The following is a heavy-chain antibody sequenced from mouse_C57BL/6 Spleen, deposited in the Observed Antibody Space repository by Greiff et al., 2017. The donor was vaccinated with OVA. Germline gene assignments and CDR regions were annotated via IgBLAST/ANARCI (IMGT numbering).Heavy chain of an antibody. Sequence: LVESGPELVKPGASVKISCKASGYSFTSYYIHWVKQRPGQGLEWIGWIYPGSGNTKYNEKFKGKATLTADTSSSTAYMQLSSLTSEDSAVYYCARYGYDEGNYAMDYWGQGTSVTVSS. CDR3: ARYGYDEGNYAMDY. J-gene: IGHJ4*01. V-gene: IGHV1-66*01. D-gene: IGHD2-2*01. CDR2: IYPGSGNT. CDR1: GYSFTSYY.